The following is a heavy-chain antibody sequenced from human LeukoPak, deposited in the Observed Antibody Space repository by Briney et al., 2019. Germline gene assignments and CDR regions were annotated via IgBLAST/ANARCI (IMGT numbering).Heavy chain of an antibody. CDR1: GGSINSGAYY. V-gene: IGHV4-30-2*01. D-gene: IGHD1-7*01. CDR2: IYHSGIT. CDR3: ARVSVITGTIDY. J-gene: IGHJ4*02. Sequence: PSETLSLTCTVSGGSINSGAYYWSWIRQPPGKGLEWIGYIYHSGITHYNPSVKSRLTISVDRSRNQFSLKLNSVTAADTAMYFCARVSVITGTIDYWGQGTLVTVSS.